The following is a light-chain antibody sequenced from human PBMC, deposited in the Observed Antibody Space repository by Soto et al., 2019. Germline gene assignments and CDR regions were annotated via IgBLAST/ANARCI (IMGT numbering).Light chain of an antibody. Sequence: EIVMTQSPATLSVSPGERATLSCRASQSLSSNLAWYQQKPGQAPRLLIYGASTRATGVPARFSGSGSGTEFTLTISILQSEDFAVYYCQQYNDWPPYTFRQGTKLEIK. CDR2: GAS. CDR3: QQYNDWPPYT. V-gene: IGKV3-15*01. J-gene: IGKJ2*01. CDR1: QSLSSN.